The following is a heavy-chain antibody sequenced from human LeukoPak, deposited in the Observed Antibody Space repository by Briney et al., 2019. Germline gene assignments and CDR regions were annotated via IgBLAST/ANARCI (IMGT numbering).Heavy chain of an antibody. Sequence: GGALKLFCAASWINFYDYAIHLVRPGAEKGLGWDSVIRGGDGSAHFAVSVKGRFTVSRDKSRNSLYLQLNSLRTEDTALYFCAKDSARIGSSYSYNWFDFWGQGTLVTVSS. V-gene: IGHV3-43*02. D-gene: IGHD3-10*01. CDR3: AKDSARIGSSYSYNWFDF. CDR1: WINFYDYA. CDR2: IRGGDGSA. J-gene: IGHJ5*01.